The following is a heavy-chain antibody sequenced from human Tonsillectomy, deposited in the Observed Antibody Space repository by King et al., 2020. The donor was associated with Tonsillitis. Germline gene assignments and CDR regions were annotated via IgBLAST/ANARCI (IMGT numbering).Heavy chain of an antibody. Sequence: QLQESGPGLVKPSQTLSLTCAVSGGSVSSGGYSCSWIRQSPGKGLEWVGSIYHSGSTYYNPSLKTRVTMSVDRSRTRFSLKLNSVTAADTAVYYCARGWGFSGYDCHPWGQGTRVTVSS. CDR3: ARGWGFSGYDCHP. J-gene: IGHJ5*02. D-gene: IGHD5-12*01. CDR1: GGSVSSGGYS. V-gene: IGHV4-30-2*06. CDR2: IYHSGST.